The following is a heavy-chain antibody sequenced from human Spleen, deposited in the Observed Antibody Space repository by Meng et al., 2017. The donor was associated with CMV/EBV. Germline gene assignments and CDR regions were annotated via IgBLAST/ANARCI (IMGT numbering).Heavy chain of an antibody. CDR1: GFTFSSYE. J-gene: IGHJ6*02. D-gene: IGHD3-3*01. CDR3: AREYYDFWSGYYNYYYGMDV. Sequence: GGSLRLSCAASGFTFSSYEMNWVRQAPGKGLEWVSYISSSGSTIYYADSVKGRFTISRDNAKNSLYLQMNSLRAEDTAVYYCAREYYDFWSGYYNYYYGMDVWGQGTAVTVSS. CDR2: ISSSGSTI. V-gene: IGHV3-48*03.